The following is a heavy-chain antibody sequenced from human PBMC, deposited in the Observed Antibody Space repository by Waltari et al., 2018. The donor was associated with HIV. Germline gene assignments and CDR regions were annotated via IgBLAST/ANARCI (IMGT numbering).Heavy chain of an antibody. V-gene: IGHV3-48*04. CDR1: GFSFRRYS. J-gene: IGHJ4*02. D-gene: IGHD5-18*01. CDR3: ARARGYSYGYEDY. Sequence: EVQLVESGGDLVQPGGWLSLSCAATGFSFRRYSLTWVRPAPGKGLEWISDISNSGNTIDYADSVKGRVTISRDNAKNSLSLQMHSQRAEDTAVYYCARARGYSYGYEDYWGQGALVTVSS. CDR2: ISNSGNTI.